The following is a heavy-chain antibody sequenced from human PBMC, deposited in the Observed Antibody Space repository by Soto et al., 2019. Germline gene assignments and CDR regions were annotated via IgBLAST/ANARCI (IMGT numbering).Heavy chain of an antibody. CDR2: INAYNGNT. CDR3: ARDRDRVADF. V-gene: IGHV1-18*01. D-gene: IGHD5-12*01. Sequence: QVHLVQSGAEVKKPGASVKVSCKASGYTFNTYGITWVRQAPGQGLEWMAWINAYNGNTLYAKNLQVRVTMTTDTSTSTAYMEMRSLTSADTAVYYCARDRDRVADFWGQGTMVTVSS. CDR1: GYTFNTYG. J-gene: IGHJ3*01.